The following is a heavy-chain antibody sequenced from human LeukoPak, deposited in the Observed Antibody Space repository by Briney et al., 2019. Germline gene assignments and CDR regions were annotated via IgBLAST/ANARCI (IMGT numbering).Heavy chain of an antibody. CDR2: ISSSSSTI. CDR1: GFTFSSYS. V-gene: IGHV3-48*01. J-gene: IGHJ3*02. CDR3: ARDSGYCSSTSCNGAFDI. Sequence: PGGSLRLSCAASGFTFSSYSMKWVRQAPGKGLEWVSYISSSSSTIYYADSVKGRFTISRDSAKNSLYLQMNSLRAEDTAVYYCARDSGYCSSTSCNGAFDIWGQGTMVTVPS. D-gene: IGHD2-2*01.